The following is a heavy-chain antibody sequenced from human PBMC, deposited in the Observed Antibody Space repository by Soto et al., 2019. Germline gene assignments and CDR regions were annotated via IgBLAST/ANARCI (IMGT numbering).Heavy chain of an antibody. CDR2: IKEDGSEK. CDR3: ARASHWSSGYYHYYYAMDV. V-gene: IGHV3-7*01. Sequence: GGSLRLSCAASGSTFSVYSMTWVRQAPGKGLEWVANIKEDGSEKYYVDSVKGRFTISRNNAKNSLYLRMNSLRAEDTAVYYCARASHWSSGYYHYYYAMDVWGQGTTVTVSS. D-gene: IGHD3-22*01. CDR1: GSTFSVYS. J-gene: IGHJ6*02.